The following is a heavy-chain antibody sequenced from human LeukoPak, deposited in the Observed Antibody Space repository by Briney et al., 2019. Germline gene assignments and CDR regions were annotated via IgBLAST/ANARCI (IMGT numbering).Heavy chain of an antibody. CDR1: GGSISSYY. V-gene: IGHV4-59*01. Sequence: SETLSLTCTVSGGSISSYYWSWIRQPPGKGLEWIGYIYYSGSTNYNPSLKSRVTISVDTSKNQFSLKLSSVTAADTAVYCCARVRTHCSSTSCPPDYYYGMDVWGQGTTVTVSS. CDR2: IYYSGST. CDR3: ARVRTHCSSTSCPPDYYYGMDV. D-gene: IGHD2-2*01. J-gene: IGHJ6*02.